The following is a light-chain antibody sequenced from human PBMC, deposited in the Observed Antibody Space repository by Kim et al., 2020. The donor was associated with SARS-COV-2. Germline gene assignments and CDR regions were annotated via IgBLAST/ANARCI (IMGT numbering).Light chain of an antibody. CDR3: NSRDSSGNIWV. J-gene: IGLJ3*02. V-gene: IGLV3-19*01. CDR2: GKN. CDR1: SPRSYY. Sequence: SSELTQDPAVSVALGQTVRITCQGDSPRSYYASWYQQKPGKAPVLVIYGKNNRPSGIPDRFAGSSSGNTASLTTTGAQAEDEADYYCNSRDSSGNIWVFG.